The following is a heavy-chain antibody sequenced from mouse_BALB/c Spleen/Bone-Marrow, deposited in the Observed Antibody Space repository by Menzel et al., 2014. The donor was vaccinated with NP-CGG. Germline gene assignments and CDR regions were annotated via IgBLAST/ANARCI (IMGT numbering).Heavy chain of an antibody. CDR1: GYTFITYT. CDR2: INPRSGYT. D-gene: IGHD1-1*01. V-gene: IGHV1-4*02. CDR3: AEGYDSSYPWFTF. J-gene: IGHJ3*01. Sequence: VQVVESAAELARPGASVKMSCKASGYTFITYTIHWVQQRPGQGLEWIGYINPRSGYTEYNQKFKDKSILTAEKSSTTAYMQLSSLTPEDSAVYYCAEGYDSSYPWFTFWGQGTLVTVSA.